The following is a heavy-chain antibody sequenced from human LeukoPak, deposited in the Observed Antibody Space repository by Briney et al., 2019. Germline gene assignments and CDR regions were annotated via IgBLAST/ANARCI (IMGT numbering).Heavy chain of an antibody. D-gene: IGHD1-1*01. CDR2: IYYSGST. Sequence: SETLSLTCTVSGGSISSYYWGWIRQPPGKGLELIGHIYYSGSTEYNPSLKSRVTISVDRSKDQFFLKLSSVTAADTAVYYCARPVPSRLGWFDPWGQGTLVTVSS. CDR3: ARPVPSRLGWFDP. J-gene: IGHJ5*02. V-gene: IGHV4-59*08. CDR1: GGSISSYY.